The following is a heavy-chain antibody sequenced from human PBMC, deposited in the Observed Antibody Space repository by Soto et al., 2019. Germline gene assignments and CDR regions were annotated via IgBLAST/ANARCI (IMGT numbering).Heavy chain of an antibody. CDR2: IYYSAST. CDR1: GGSISSGGYY. J-gene: IGHJ6*03. CDR3: ARVPCSGGSCYYYYMDV. D-gene: IGHD2-15*01. Sequence: QVQLQETGPGLVKPSQNLSLTCTVSGGSISSGGYYWSWIRQHPGKGLGWIGYIYYSASTYYNPSLKSRVTISVDTSKNQFSLKLSSVTAADTAVYYCARVPCSGGSCYYYYMDVWGKGTTVTVSS. V-gene: IGHV4-31*03.